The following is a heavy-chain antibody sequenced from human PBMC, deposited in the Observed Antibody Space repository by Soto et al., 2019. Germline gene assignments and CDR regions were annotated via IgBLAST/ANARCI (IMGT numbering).Heavy chain of an antibody. CDR3: AKDVGNGGRLTHFDY. V-gene: IGHV3-23*01. D-gene: IGHD1-1*01. J-gene: IGHJ4*02. CDR1: GFTFSSYA. Sequence: QPGWSLRLCCGASGFTFSSYAMSWVRQAPGKGLEWVSAISGSGGSTYYADSVKGRFTISRDNSKNTLYLQMNSLRAEDTAVYYCAKDVGNGGRLTHFDYWGQGTLVTVSS. CDR2: ISGSGGST.